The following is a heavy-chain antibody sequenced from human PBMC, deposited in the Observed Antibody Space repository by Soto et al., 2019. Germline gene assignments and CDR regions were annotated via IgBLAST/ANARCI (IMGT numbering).Heavy chain of an antibody. Sequence: SETLSLTCTVSGGSISSYYWSWIRQPPGKGLECIGYIYYSGSTNYNPSLKSRVTISVDTSKNQFSLKLSSVTAADTAGYYCARAGYGSGSYYFDYWGQGTLVTVSS. V-gene: IGHV4-59*01. CDR1: GGSISSYY. J-gene: IGHJ4*02. CDR2: IYYSGST. CDR3: ARAGYGSGSYYFDY. D-gene: IGHD3-10*01.